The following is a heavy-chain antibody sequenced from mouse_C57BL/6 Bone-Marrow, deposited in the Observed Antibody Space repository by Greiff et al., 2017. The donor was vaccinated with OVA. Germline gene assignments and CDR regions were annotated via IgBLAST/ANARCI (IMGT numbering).Heavy chain of an antibody. CDR1: GYTFTSYG. Sequence: QVQLKESGAELARPGASVKLSCKASGYTFTSYGISWVKQRTGQGLEWIGEIYPRSGNTYYNEKFKGKATLTADKSSSTAYMELRSLTSEDSAVYVCASKGGYYGWAYWGQGTLVTVSA. J-gene: IGHJ3*01. CDR2: IYPRSGNT. V-gene: IGHV1-81*01. D-gene: IGHD2-3*01. CDR3: ASKGGYYGWAY.